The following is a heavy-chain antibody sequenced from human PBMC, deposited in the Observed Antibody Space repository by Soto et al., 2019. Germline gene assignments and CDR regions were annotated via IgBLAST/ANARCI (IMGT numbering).Heavy chain of an antibody. CDR3: TPSDIVVVVAAYGDQSIDY. V-gene: IGHV3-49*03. D-gene: IGHD2-15*01. CDR2: IRSKAYGGTT. CDR1: GFTFGDYA. J-gene: IGHJ4*02. Sequence: SLTLSCTAYGFTFGDYAMSWFRQAPGKGLEWVGFIRSKAYGGTTEYAASVKGRFTISRDDSKSIAYLQMNSLKTEDTAVYYCTPSDIVVVVAAYGDQSIDYWGQGTLVTVSS.